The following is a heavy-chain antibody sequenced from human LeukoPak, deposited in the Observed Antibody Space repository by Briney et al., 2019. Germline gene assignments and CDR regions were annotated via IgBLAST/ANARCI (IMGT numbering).Heavy chain of an antibody. CDR3: ARDDRDYCGGDCSPLGY. V-gene: IGHV3-23*01. CDR2: ISGSGGST. D-gene: IGHD2-21*02. CDR1: GFTFSSYA. Sequence: GGSLRLSCAASGFTFSSYAMSWVRQAPGKGLEWVSAISGSGGSTYYADSVKGRFTISRDNSKNTLYLQMNSLRAEDTAVYYCARDDRDYCGGDCSPLGYWGQGTLVTVSS. J-gene: IGHJ4*02.